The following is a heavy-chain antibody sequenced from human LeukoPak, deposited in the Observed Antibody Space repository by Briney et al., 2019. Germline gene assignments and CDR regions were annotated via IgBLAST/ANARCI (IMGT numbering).Heavy chain of an antibody. CDR1: GFTFSDYY. V-gene: IGHV3-23*01. CDR3: AKDARRYSGWYFFDH. Sequence: GGSLRLSCAASGFTFSDYYMSWIRQAPGNGLEWVSVISDSGGITYYADSVKGRFTTSRDNSRNTLYLQMNSLRVDDTAVYYCAKDARRYSGWYFFDHWGQGTLVTVSS. J-gene: IGHJ4*02. D-gene: IGHD6-19*01. CDR2: ISDSGGIT.